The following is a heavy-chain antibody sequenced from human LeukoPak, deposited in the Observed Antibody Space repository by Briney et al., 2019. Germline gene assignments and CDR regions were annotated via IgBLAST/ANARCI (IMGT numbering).Heavy chain of an antibody. CDR2: IIPILGIA. Sequence: ASVKVSCKASGGTFSSYAISWVRQAPGQGLEWKGRIIPILGIANYAQKFQGRVTITADKSTSTAYMELSSLRSEDTAVYYCAREDELCCYYYGMDVWGQGTTVTVSS. CDR3: AREDELCCYYYGMDV. CDR1: GGTFSSYA. J-gene: IGHJ6*02. D-gene: IGHD3-10*02. V-gene: IGHV1-69*04.